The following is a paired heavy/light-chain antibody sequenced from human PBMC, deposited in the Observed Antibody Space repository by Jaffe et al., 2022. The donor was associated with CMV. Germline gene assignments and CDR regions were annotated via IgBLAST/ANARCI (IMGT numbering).Heavy chain of an antibody. CDR1: GASVSSGDYY. CDR3: ARQRKSGWFDAPDI. J-gene: IGHJ3*02. V-gene: IGHV4-61*08. CDR2: IYYIGST. Sequence: QVQLQESGPGLVKPSGALFVTCSVSGASVSSGDYYWNWFRQPPGKTLEWIGYIYYIGSTNYNPSLKSRVIISIDRSRDQFSLNLNSVSASDTAIYYCARQRKSGWFDAPDIWGQGAMVTVSS. D-gene: IGHD6-19*01.
Light chain of an antibody. J-gene: IGKJ1*01. CDR2: KAT. CDR3: QHYNSYPWT. V-gene: IGKV1-5*03. Sequence: DIHMTQSPSTLSASVGDRVAITCRASQSVSSWLAWYQQKPGKAPKLLIDKATSLESGVPSRFSGSGSETEFTLTISSLQPDDFATYYCQHYNSYPWTFGQGTKVEVK. CDR1: QSVSSW.